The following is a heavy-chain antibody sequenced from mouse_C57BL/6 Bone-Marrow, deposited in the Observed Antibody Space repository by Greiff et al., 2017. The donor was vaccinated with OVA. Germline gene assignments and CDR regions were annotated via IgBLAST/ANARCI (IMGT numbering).Heavy chain of an antibody. CDR2: IDPETGGT. CDR3: TRTDRLVDY. V-gene: IGHV1-15*01. Sequence: QVHVKQSGAELVRPGASVTLSCKASGYTFTDYEMHWVKQTPVHGLEWIGAIDPETGGTAYNQKFKGKAILTADKSSSTAYMELRSLTSEDSAVYYCTRTDRLVDYWGQGTTLTVSS. D-gene: IGHD2-13*01. CDR1: GYTFTDYE. J-gene: IGHJ2*01.